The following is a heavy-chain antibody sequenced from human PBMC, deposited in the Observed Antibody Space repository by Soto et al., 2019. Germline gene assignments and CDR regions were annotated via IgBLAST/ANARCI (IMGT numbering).Heavy chain of an antibody. J-gene: IGHJ6*02. V-gene: IGHV4-4*07. CDR1: GGSISSYY. Sequence: LWHTGTISGGSISSYYWSWIRQSAGKGLEWIGRIYNGGNTQYNPSLKSRVTMSADTSKNQFSLRLNSVTAADTAVYYCARDGSDSYGLDVWGQGTTVTVSS. CDR2: IYNGGNT. CDR3: ARDGSDSYGLDV. D-gene: IGHD3-10*01.